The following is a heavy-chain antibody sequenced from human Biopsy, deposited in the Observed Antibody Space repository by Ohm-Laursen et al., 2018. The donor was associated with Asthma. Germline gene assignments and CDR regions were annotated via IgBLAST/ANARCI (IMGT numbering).Heavy chain of an antibody. CDR1: GFTFSNYG. Sequence: SLRLSCAASGFTFSNYGMHWVRQAPGKGLEWVAVISYDGTNKYYADSVKGRFTISRDNSKNTLYLQMNSLSAEDTAVYYCARDRAPGQYCDGDCYPDAFDIWGHGTMVTVSS. CDR2: ISYDGTNK. V-gene: IGHV3-30*03. D-gene: IGHD2-21*02. CDR3: ARDRAPGQYCDGDCYPDAFDI. J-gene: IGHJ3*02.